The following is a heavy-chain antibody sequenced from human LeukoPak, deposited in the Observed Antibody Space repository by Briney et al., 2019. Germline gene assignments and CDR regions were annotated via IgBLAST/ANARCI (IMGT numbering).Heavy chain of an antibody. CDR2: IKEDGSEK. V-gene: IGHV3-7*01. CDR3: ARDYGGSGTYDYYYYMDV. CDR1: GFTFSSYW. D-gene: IGHD3-10*01. J-gene: IGHJ6*03. Sequence: PGGSLRVSCAASGFTFSSYWMSWVRQAPGTGLEWVANIKEDGSEKYYVDSVKGRFTISRDNAKNLLYLQMNSLRAEDTAVYYCARDYGGSGTYDYYYYMDVWGKGTTVTVSS.